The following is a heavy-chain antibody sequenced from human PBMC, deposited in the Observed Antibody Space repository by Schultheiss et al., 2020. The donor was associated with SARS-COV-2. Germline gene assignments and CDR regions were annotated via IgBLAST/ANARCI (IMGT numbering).Heavy chain of an antibody. Sequence: GGSLRLSCAASGFTFSRYGMHWVRQAPGKGLEWVAVIWFDGSNKYYADSVKGRFTISRDNAKNSLYLQMNSLRAEDTAVYYCAKDGGPYDSSGYILYYFDYWGQGTLVTVSS. D-gene: IGHD3-22*01. CDR3: AKDGGPYDSSGYILYYFDY. CDR1: GFTFSRYG. J-gene: IGHJ4*02. CDR2: IWFDGSNK. V-gene: IGHV3-33*03.